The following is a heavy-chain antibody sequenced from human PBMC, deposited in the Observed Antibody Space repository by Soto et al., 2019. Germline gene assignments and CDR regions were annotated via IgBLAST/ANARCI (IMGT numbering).Heavy chain of an antibody. CDR1: GYSFTSYW. J-gene: IGHJ3*02. CDR2: IYPGDSDT. Sequence: GESLKISCKGSGYSFTSYWIGWVRQMPGKGLEWMGIIYPGDSDTRYSPSLQGQVTISADKSISTAYLQWSSLKASDTAMYYCARPSYDILTGSSRDAFDIWGQGTMVTVSS. CDR3: ARPSYDILTGSSRDAFDI. V-gene: IGHV5-51*01. D-gene: IGHD3-9*01.